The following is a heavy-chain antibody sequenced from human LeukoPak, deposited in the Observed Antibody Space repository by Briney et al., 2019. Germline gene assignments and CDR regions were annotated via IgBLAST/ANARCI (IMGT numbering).Heavy chain of an antibody. CDR2: IYPGDSEI. CDR1: GYSFTNYW. D-gene: IGHD3-22*01. Sequence: GESLKISCKGSGYSFTNYWIGWVRQMPGKGLEWMGIIYPGDSEIRYSPSFQGQVTISADKSISTAYLQWSSLKASDTAMYYCARLKYYYDSSGYYSNPNWFDPWGQGTLVTVSS. J-gene: IGHJ5*02. CDR3: ARLKYYYDSSGYYSNPNWFDP. V-gene: IGHV5-51*01.